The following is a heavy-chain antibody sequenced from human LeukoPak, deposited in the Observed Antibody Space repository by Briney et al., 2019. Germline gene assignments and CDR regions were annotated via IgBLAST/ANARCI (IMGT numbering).Heavy chain of an antibody. V-gene: IGHV6-1*01. CDR2: TYHRSTWLY. D-gene: IGHD3-16*01. CDR1: GDSVSSNAAA. Sequence: SQTLSLTCAISGDSVSSNAAAWNWIRQSPSRGLEWLGRTYHRSTWLYDYALSLKSRININPDTSKNQFSLHLNSVTPEDTAVYYCVRDGEGGLDYFDYWGRGTLVTVSS. CDR3: VRDGEGGLDYFDY. J-gene: IGHJ4*02.